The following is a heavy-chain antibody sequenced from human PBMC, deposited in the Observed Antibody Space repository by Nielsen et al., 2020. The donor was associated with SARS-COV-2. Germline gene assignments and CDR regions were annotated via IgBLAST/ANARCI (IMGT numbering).Heavy chain of an antibody. J-gene: IGHJ6*02. CDR1: GFTFSSYG. V-gene: IGHV3-33*01. CDR3: ARGRGGSYYYGMDV. D-gene: IGHD1-26*01. Sequence: GGSLRLSCAASGFTFSSYGMHWVRQAPGKGLEWVAVIWYDGSNKYYADSVKGRFTISRDNSKNTLYLQMNSLRAEDTAVYYCARGRGGSYYYGMDVWGQGTTVTVSS. CDR2: IWYDGSNK.